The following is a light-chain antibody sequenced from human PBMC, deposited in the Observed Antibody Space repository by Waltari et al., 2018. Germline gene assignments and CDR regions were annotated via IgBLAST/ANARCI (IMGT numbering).Light chain of an antibody. CDR2: EVN. J-gene: IGLJ3*02. CDR1: SSDVGSYNL. Sequence: QSALTQPASVSGSPGQSITISCTGTSSDVGSYNLVSWYQQHPGKAPKLIIYEVNKRPSGVSNRFSGSKSGNTASLTISGLRAEDEADYYCCSYAGSSTFVFGGGTKLTVL. V-gene: IGLV2-23*02. CDR3: CSYAGSSTFV.